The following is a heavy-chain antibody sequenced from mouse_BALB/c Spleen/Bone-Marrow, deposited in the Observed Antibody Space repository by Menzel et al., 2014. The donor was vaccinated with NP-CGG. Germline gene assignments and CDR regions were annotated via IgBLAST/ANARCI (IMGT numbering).Heavy chain of an antibody. CDR2: IRNKTNGYTT. D-gene: IGHD1-2*01. CDR3: ARDFTTASYWYFDV. Sequence: EGVVEESGGGLGGPGGFLRLSCATSGFTFTDYYMSWVRQPPSKALDRLGFIRNKTNGYTTEYSASVKGRFTISRDNSQSILYLQMNTLRAEDSATYYCARDFTTASYWYFDVWGAGTPVTVSS. J-gene: IGHJ1*01. CDR1: GFTFTDYY. V-gene: IGHV7-3*02.